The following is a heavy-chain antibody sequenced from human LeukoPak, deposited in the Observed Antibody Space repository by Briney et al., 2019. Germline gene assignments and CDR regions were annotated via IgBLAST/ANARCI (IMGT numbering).Heavy chain of an antibody. D-gene: IGHD4-17*01. CDR1: GFTFSTYW. Sequence: GGSLRLSCAASGFTFSTYWMHWVRQAPGKGLVWVSRINSDESNTNYADSVKGRFTISRDNAKNTLYLQMNSLRAEDTAVYYCARDGYGDYFFPYWGQGTLVTVSS. CDR2: INSDESNT. J-gene: IGHJ4*02. V-gene: IGHV3-74*01. CDR3: ARDGYGDYFFPY.